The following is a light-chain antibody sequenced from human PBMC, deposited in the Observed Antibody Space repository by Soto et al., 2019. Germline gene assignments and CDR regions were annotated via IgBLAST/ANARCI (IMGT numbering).Light chain of an antibody. V-gene: IGKV3-20*01. Sequence: EIVLTQSPGTLSLSPGERATLSCRASQSVSSSYLAWYQQRHGQAPRLLIYGASSRATGIPDRFSGSGSGTDLTITISRLEPEDFAVYYCQQYGSSPWTFGQGTRLEIK. CDR2: GAS. CDR1: QSVSSSY. J-gene: IGKJ5*01. CDR3: QQYGSSPWT.